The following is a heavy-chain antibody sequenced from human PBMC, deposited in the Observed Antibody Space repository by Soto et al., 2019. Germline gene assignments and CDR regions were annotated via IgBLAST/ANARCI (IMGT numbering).Heavy chain of an antibody. V-gene: IGHV1-18*01. CDR2: ISAYNGNT. Sequence: ASVKVSCKASGYTFTSYGISWVRQAPGQGLEWMGWISAYNGNTNYAQKLQGRVTMTTDTSTSTAYMELRSLRSDDTAVYYCATSLKPGYCSSTSCYDAFDIWGQGTMVTVSS. CDR3: ATSLKPGYCSSTSCYDAFDI. D-gene: IGHD2-2*01. J-gene: IGHJ3*02. CDR1: GYTFTSYG.